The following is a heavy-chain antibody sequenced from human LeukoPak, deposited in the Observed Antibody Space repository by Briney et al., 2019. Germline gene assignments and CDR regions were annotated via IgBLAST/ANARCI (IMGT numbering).Heavy chain of an antibody. Sequence: SETLSLTCTVSGYSISSGYYWGWIRQPPGKGLEWIGSIYHSGSTYYNPSLKSRVTISVYTSKIPFSLKLSSVTAADTAVYYCARIPRLGIYWYFDLWGRGTLVTVSS. V-gene: IGHV4-38-2*02. CDR2: IYHSGST. CDR1: GYSISSGYY. J-gene: IGHJ2*01. CDR3: ARIPRLGIYWYFDL. D-gene: IGHD7-27*01.